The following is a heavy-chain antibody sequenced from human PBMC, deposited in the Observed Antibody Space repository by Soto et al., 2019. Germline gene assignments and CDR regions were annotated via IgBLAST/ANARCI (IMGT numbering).Heavy chain of an antibody. J-gene: IGHJ3*02. CDR3: ARGQMSAFDI. Sequence: TLLLPCAISRDSVSRRNVSSNWIRQSPSRGLEWRGRTFYESKWISDYADSLKGRLDINPDTSKNQFSLQLNSVTPDDMAVYYCARGQMSAFDIWGQGTMVTVSS. CDR2: TFYESKWIS. CDR1: RDSVSRRNVS. V-gene: IGHV6-1*01.